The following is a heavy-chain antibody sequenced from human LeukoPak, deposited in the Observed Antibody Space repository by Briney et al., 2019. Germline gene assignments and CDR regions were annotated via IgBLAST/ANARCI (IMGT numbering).Heavy chain of an antibody. J-gene: IGHJ4*02. V-gene: IGHV3-30*18. CDR3: AKDSPAYCGGDCYSEWSFDY. CDR1: GFTFSSYG. D-gene: IGHD2-21*02. CDR2: ISYDGSNK. Sequence: GRSLRLSCAASGFTFSSYGMHWVRQAPGKGLEWVAVISYDGSNKYYADSVKGRFTISRDNSKNTLYLQMNSLRAEDTAVYYCAKDSPAYCGGDCYSEWSFDYWGQGTLVTVSS.